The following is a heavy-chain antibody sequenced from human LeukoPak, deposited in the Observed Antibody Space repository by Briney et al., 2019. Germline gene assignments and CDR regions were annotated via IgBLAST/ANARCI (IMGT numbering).Heavy chain of an antibody. CDR2: IYYSGST. V-gene: IGHV4-39*01. Sequence: PSETLSLTCTVSGGSISSYYWSWIRQPPGKGLEWIGSIYYSGSTYYNPSLKSRVTISVDTSKNQFSLKLSSVTAADTAVYYCARRGYSGYVRWYYFDYWGQGTLVTVSS. CDR3: ARRGYSGYVRWYYFDY. D-gene: IGHD5-12*01. J-gene: IGHJ4*02. CDR1: GGSISSYY.